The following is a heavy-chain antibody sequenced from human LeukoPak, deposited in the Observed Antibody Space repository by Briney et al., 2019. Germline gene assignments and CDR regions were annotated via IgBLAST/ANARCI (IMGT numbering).Heavy chain of an antibody. CDR1: WFTFRIYW. V-gene: IGHV3-74*01. D-gene: IGHD1-14*01. CDR2: IHSDGSRT. J-gene: IGHJ4*02. Sequence: GGSLRLSCGASWFTFRIYWMHEVRQAPGKARVWVSRIHSDGSRTSYADSVKGRFPIPRDPDKNTLYLQMHSLRAEDTAVYYCARDPGITLLTWGQGTLVTVSS. CDR3: ARDPGITLLT.